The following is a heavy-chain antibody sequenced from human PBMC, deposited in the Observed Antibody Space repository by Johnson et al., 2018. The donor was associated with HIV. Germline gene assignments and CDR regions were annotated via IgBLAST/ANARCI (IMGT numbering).Heavy chain of an antibody. CDR1: GFTFSDYY. Sequence: VQLVESGGGLVKPGGSLRLSCAASGFTFSDYYMSWIRQAPGKGLEWVSVIYSGGSTYYADSVKGIFPISRDNSKNTLYLQMNSLRAEDTAVYYCAKVRGDFWSGYYGGLNDAFDIWGQGTMVTVSS. CDR3: AKVRGDFWSGYYGGLNDAFDI. D-gene: IGHD3-3*01. V-gene: IGHV3-66*01. J-gene: IGHJ3*02. CDR2: IYSGGST.